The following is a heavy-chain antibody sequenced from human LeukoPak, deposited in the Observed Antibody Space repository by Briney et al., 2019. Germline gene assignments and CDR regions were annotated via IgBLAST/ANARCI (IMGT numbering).Heavy chain of an antibody. CDR2: IIGRGDRT. V-gene: IGHV3-23*01. CDR1: GFTFINYA. D-gene: IGHD2/OR15-2a*01. Sequence: GGSLRLSCVAAGFTFINYAMTWVRQAPGKGLEYVSSIIGRGDRTYYADSVKGRFTISRDNSKNTLYLQLNSLRVEDTAVYYCESGELSPNNWFDHWGRGTLVTVSS. J-gene: IGHJ5*02. CDR3: ESGELSPNNWFDH.